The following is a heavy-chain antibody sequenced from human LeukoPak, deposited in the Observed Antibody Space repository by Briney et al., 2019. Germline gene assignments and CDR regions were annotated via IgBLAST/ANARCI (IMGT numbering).Heavy chain of an antibody. Sequence: GGSLRLSCAASGFTFSSYWMHWVRQAPGKGLEWVANIKQDRSEKYYVDSVKGRFTVSRDNAKTSLYLQMNSLRAEDTAVYYCAKAGDLRSFDWPYYYYMDVWGKGTTVTISS. J-gene: IGHJ6*03. CDR3: AKAGDLRSFDWPYYYYMDV. V-gene: IGHV3-7*03. CDR1: GFTFSSYW. CDR2: IKQDRSEK. D-gene: IGHD3-9*01.